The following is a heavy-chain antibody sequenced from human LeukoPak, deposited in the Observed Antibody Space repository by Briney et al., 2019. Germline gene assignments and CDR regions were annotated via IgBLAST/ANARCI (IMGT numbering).Heavy chain of an antibody. D-gene: IGHD6-13*01. CDR2: INHSGST. CDR1: GGSFSGYY. J-gene: IGHJ5*02. V-gene: IGHV4-34*01. Sequence: SETLSLTCAVYGGSFSGYYWSWIRQPPGKGLEWIGEINHSGSTNYNPSLKSRVTISVDMSKNQFSLKLSSVTAADTAVYYCAREGQQLVHRAWFDPWGQGTLVTVSS. CDR3: AREGQQLVHRAWFDP.